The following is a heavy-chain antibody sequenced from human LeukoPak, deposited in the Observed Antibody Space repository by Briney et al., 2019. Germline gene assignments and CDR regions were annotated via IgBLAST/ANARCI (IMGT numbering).Heavy chain of an antibody. V-gene: IGHV1-8*01. CDR2: MNPTSGKT. CDR1: GHTFTSND. CDR3: ASGGRYFDANAFDI. Sequence: GASVKLSCKASGHTFTSNDINWVRQATGQGLEWMGWMNPTSGKTGYAQNFQGRITLTRNTSIGTDYMELSSLRSEDTAVYYCASGGRYFDANAFDIWGQGTMVTVSS. D-gene: IGHD3-9*01. J-gene: IGHJ3*02.